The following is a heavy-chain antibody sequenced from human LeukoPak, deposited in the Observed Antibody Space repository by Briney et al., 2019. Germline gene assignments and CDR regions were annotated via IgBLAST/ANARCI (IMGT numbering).Heavy chain of an antibody. D-gene: IGHD6-13*01. J-gene: IGHJ4*02. CDR3: ARAPRNSSTMLDF. CDR2: INPDGGST. Sequence: ASVKVSCTASGYTFTSYGISWVRQAPGQGLEWMGLINPDGGSTAYAHRFQGRIIMTRDTSTTTAYMDLTSLRSDDTAVYHCARAPRNSSTMLDFWGQGTLVTISS. V-gene: IGHV1-18*01. CDR1: GYTFTSYG.